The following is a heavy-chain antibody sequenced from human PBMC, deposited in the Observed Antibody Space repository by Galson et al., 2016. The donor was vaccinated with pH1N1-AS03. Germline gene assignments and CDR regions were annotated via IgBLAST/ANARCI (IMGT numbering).Heavy chain of an antibody. CDR1: GFTFTDYY. CDR3: ARDWGLSWTSRPTFDF. CDR2: ISSRGSTK. J-gene: IGHJ3*01. D-gene: IGHD6-13*01. V-gene: IGHV3-11*01. Sequence: SLRLSCAASGFTFTDYYMTWIRQAPGKGLELISYISSRGSTKYYADSVKGRFAISRDDTKKSVYLQMDRLRVEDTAVYYCARDWGLSWTSRPTFDFWGQGTMVAVSA.